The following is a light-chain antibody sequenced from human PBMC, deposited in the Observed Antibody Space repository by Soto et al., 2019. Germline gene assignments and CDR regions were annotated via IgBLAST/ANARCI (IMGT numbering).Light chain of an antibody. CDR2: GAS. CDR3: QQSYSTPHT. CDR1: QSISSY. Sequence: DIQMTQSPSSLSASVGDRVTISCRASQSISSYLNWYQQKPGKAPKLLIYGASSLQSGVPSRFSGIGSGTDFTLTISSLQPEDFATYYCQQSYSTPHTFGQGTRLEIK. J-gene: IGKJ5*01. V-gene: IGKV1-39*01.